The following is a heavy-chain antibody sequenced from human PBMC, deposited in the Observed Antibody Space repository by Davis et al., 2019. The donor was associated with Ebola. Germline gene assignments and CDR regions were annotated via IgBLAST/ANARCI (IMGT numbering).Heavy chain of an antibody. CDR2: IWYDGSNK. D-gene: IGHD6-13*01. Sequence: GESLKISCAASGFTFSSYGMHWVRQAPGKGLEWVAVIWYDGSNKYYADSVKGRFTISRDNSKNTLHLQMNSLGVEDTAIYYCVKDTSSIWFDVWGQGTTVTVSS. CDR3: VKDTSSIWFDV. J-gene: IGHJ3*01. CDR1: GFTFSSYG. V-gene: IGHV3-33*06.